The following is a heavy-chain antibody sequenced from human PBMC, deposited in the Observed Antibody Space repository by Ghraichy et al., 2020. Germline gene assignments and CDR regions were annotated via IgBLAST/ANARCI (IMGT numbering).Heavy chain of an antibody. J-gene: IGHJ4*02. CDR3: ASFPPYYYGSGSGLVY. V-gene: IGHV4-59*01. CDR1: GGSISSYY. CDR2: IYYSGST. D-gene: IGHD3-10*01. Sequence: SETLSLTCTVSGGSISSYYWSWIRQPPGKGLEWIGYIYYSGSTNYNPSLKSRVTISVDTSKNQFSLKLSSVTAADTAVYYCASFPPYYYGSGSGLVYWGQGTLVTVSS.